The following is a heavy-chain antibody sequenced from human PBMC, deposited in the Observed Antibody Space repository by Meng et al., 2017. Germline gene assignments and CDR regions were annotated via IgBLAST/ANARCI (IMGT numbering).Heavy chain of an antibody. V-gene: IGHV3-9*01. CDR3: ARVRIVGATRWNDAFDI. J-gene: IGHJ3*02. D-gene: IGHD1-26*01. Sequence: SLKISCAASGFTFDDYAMHWVRQAPGKGLEWVSGISWNSGSIGYADSVKGRFTISRDNAKNSLYLQMNSLRAEDTALYYCARVRIVGATRWNDAFDIWGQGTMVTVSS. CDR1: GFTFDDYA. CDR2: ISWNSGSI.